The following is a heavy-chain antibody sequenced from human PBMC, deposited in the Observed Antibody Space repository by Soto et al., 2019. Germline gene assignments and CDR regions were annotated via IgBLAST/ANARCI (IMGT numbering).Heavy chain of an antibody. CDR2: ISGSGGST. J-gene: IGHJ4*02. V-gene: IGHV3-23*04. D-gene: IGHD5-18*01. Sequence: VQLVESGGGLVQPGGSLSLSCAASGFTFSSYAMSWVRQAPGKGLEWVSAISGSGGSTYYADSVRGRFTISRDNSKTTQYLQMNSLRAEDTVVYYGAKERGGYSYGQGYWGQGTLVTVSS. CDR3: AKERGGYSYGQGY. CDR1: GFTFSSYA.